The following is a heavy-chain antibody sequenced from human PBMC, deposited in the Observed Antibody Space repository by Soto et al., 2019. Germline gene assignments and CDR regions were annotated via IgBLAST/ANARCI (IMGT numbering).Heavy chain of an antibody. V-gene: IGHV3-66*01. J-gene: IGHJ4*02. Sequence: EVQLVESGGGLVQPGGSLRLSCAASGLTVSTNPMSWVRQAPGKGLEWVSVIYTGGGTHYADSVRGRCTISRDNSKNTVNLQMNSLRPEDTAVYYCARDGSGHWGQGTLVTVSS. CDR1: GLTVSTNP. CDR2: IYTGGGT. CDR3: ARDGSGH.